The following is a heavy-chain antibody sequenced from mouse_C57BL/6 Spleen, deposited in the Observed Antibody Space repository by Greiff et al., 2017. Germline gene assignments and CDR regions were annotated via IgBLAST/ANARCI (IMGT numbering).Heavy chain of an antibody. V-gene: IGHV3-6*01. D-gene: IGHD1-1*01. J-gene: IGHJ4*01. CDR2: ISYDGSN. CDR3: ARGSNYYGRNYAMDY. Sequence: DVKLVESGPGLVKPSQSLSLTCSVTGYSITSGYYWNWIRQFPGNKLEWMGYISYDGSNNYNPSLKNRISITRDTSKNQFFLKLNSVTTEDTDTYYSARGSNYYGRNYAMDYWGQGTSVTVSS. CDR1: GYSITSGYY.